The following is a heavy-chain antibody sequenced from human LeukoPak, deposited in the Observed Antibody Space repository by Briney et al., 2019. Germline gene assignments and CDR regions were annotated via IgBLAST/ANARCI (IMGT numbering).Heavy chain of an antibody. Sequence: SETLSLTCAVYGGSFSGYYWSWIRQPPGKGLEWIGEINHSGSTNYNPSLKSRVTISVDTSKNQFSLKLSSVTAADTAVYYCARDHYDILTGYANYYYYYYMDVWGKGTTVTISS. D-gene: IGHD3-9*01. CDR3: ARDHYDILTGYANYYYYYYMDV. CDR1: GGSFSGYY. CDR2: INHSGST. J-gene: IGHJ6*03. V-gene: IGHV4-34*01.